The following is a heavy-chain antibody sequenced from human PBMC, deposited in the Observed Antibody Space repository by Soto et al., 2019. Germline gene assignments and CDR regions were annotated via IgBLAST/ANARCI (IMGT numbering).Heavy chain of an antibody. V-gene: IGHV3-23*01. J-gene: IGHJ4*02. CDR1: GFTFSIFA. Sequence: GGSLRLSXPASGFTFSIFAMSWVRQSPGKGLEWVSTISGSGGSTYYADAVKGRFTIARDNSMGTLYLQMKSLRVEDTAIHYCAKEVSLGSTVDLGYWGQGALVPVSS. D-gene: IGHD7-27*01. CDR2: ISGSGGST. CDR3: AKEVSLGSTVDLGY.